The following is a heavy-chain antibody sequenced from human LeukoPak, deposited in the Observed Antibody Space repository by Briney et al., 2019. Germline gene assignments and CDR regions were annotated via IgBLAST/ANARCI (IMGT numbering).Heavy chain of an antibody. CDR1: GGSFSGYY. V-gene: IGHV4-34*01. CDR3: ARGRYDILTGYHIFDY. Sequence: PSETLSLTCAVYGGSFSGYYWSWIRQPPGKGLEWIGEINHSGSTNYNPSLKSRVTISVDTSKNQFSLKLSSVTAADTAVYYCARGRYDILTGYHIFDYWGQGTLVTVSS. CDR2: INHSGST. J-gene: IGHJ4*02. D-gene: IGHD3-9*01.